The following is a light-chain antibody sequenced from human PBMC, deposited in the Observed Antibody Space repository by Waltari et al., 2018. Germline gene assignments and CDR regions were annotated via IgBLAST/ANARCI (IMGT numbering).Light chain of an antibody. V-gene: IGKV3-20*01. J-gene: IGKJ4*01. CDR2: GTS. CDR1: QSVTSIS. Sequence: DIVLPQSPGTLSLSPGERATLSCRASQSVTSISLTWYQKKVGQAPRLLIYGTSSRATGIPDRFSGSGSGAEVTLTISRLEPEDFAVYYCQQYDGEVVTFGGGTKVEI. CDR3: QQYDGEVVT.